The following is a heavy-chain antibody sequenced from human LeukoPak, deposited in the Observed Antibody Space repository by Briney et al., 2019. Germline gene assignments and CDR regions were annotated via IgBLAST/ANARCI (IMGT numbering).Heavy chain of an antibody. CDR1: GFTFSSYA. D-gene: IGHD3-3*01. CDR2: ISYDGSNK. CDR3: ARSRSYVLRFLELLLSPLDY. J-gene: IGHJ4*02. Sequence: GRSLRLSCAASGFTFSSYAMHWVRQAPGKGLEWVAVISYDGSNKYYADSVKGRFTISRDNSKNTLYLQMNSLRAEDTAVYDCARSRSYVLRFLELLLSPLDYWGQGTLVTVSS. V-gene: IGHV3-30-3*01.